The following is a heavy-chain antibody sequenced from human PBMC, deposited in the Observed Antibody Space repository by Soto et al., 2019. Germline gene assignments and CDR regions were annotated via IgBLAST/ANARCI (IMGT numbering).Heavy chain of an antibody. CDR1: GGSFSGYY. V-gene: IGHV4-34*01. CDR2: INHSGST. J-gene: IGHJ6*02. D-gene: IGHD5-12*01. Sequence: PSETLSLTCAVYGGSFSGYYWSWIRQPPGKGLEWIGEINHSGSTNYNPSLKSRVTISVDTSKNQFSLKLSSVTAADTAVYYCARGGTIVATIFRGRRYYGMDVWGQGTTVTVSS. CDR3: ARGGTIVATIFRGRRYYGMDV.